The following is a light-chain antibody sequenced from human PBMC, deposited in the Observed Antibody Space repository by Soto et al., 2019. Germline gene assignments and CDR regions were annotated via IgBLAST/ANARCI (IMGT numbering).Light chain of an antibody. CDR3: QQVHKWPRT. V-gene: IGKV3-15*01. CDR2: GAT. Sequence: EIVMTQSPATLSVSPGETATLSCRAGQSVGGNLAWYQQKPGQAPRLLIYGATTRATGIPARFSGSGSETEFTLTISSLESEDFAFYYCQQVHKWPRTFGQGTKVDIK. J-gene: IGKJ1*01. CDR1: QSVGGN.